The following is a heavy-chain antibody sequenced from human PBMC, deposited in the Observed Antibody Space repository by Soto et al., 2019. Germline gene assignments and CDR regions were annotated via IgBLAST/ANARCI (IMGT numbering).Heavy chain of an antibody. Sequence: ASVKVSCKPSGYSFSDYFIQWVRQAPGQGLEWVAWINPKTAATNYAKKFQGRVSLTWDTSSTTAYMELTRLRPDDTAVYYCARIKWGLNYYNGMDVWGQGTTLTV. CDR1: GYSFSDYF. CDR2: INPKTAAT. CDR3: ARIKWGLNYYNGMDV. V-gene: IGHV1-2*02. J-gene: IGHJ6*02. D-gene: IGHD1-26*01.